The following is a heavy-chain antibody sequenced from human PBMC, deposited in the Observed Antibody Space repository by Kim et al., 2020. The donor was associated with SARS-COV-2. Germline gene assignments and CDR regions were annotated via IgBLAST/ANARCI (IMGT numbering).Heavy chain of an antibody. D-gene: IGHD6-19*01. CDR3: ASGSPQWLVLISTNLFDY. CDR2: IYYSGST. Sequence: SETLSLTCTVSGGSISSSSYYWGWIRQPPGKGLEWIGSIYYSGSTYYNPSLKSRVTISVDTSKNQFSLKLSSVTAADTAVYYCASGSPQWLVLISTNLFDYWGQGTLVTVSS. CDR1: GGSISSSSYY. V-gene: IGHV4-39*01. J-gene: IGHJ4*02.